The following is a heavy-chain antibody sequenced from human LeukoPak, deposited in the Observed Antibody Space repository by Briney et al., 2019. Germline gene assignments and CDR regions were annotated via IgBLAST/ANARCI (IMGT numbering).Heavy chain of an antibody. CDR1: GYTFTSRG. Sequence: ASVKVSCKASGYTFTSRGFSWLRQAPGQGLEWMGWINADSGNTNYAQKLQGRVTLTTDPSANTAYMELRSLRSDDTAVYYCARDEVSAGSYNHWGQGTLVTVSS. D-gene: IGHD6-19*01. CDR3: ARDEVSAGSYNH. V-gene: IGHV1-18*04. J-gene: IGHJ4*02. CDR2: INADSGNT.